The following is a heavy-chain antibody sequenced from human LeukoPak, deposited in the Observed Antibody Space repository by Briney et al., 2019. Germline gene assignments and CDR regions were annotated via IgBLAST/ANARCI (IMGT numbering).Heavy chain of an antibody. Sequence: ASVKVSCKASGGTFSSYAISWVRQAPGQGLEWMGGIIPIFGTANYAQKFQGRVTITADESTSTAYMELSSLRSEDTAVYYCARGHRPGYYYYMDVWGKGTTVTVSS. CDR3: ARGHRPGYYYYMDV. CDR2: IIPIFGTA. CDR1: GGTFSSYA. J-gene: IGHJ6*03. D-gene: IGHD1-14*01. V-gene: IGHV1-69*13.